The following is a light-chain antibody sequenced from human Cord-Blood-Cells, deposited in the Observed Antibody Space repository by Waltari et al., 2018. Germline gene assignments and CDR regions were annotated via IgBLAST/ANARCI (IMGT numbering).Light chain of an antibody. CDR2: EVS. CDR3: SSYAGSNNLV. V-gene: IGLV2-8*01. Sequence: QSALTQPPSASGSPGQSVTISCTGTSSDVGGYNYVSWYQQHPGKAPNLMIYEVSKRPSGVPDRFSGSKSGNTASLTVSGLQAEDEADYYGSSYAGSNNLVFGGGTKLTVL. CDR1: SSDVGGYNY. J-gene: IGLJ2*01.